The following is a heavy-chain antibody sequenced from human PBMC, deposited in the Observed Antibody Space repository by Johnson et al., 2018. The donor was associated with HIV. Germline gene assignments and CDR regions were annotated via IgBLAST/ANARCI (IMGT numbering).Heavy chain of an antibody. Sequence: QVQLLESGGDLVKPGGSLRLSCTVSGFTFSDYYMSWIRQAPGKGLEWVSYISSGGGSINYADSVKGRFTISRDNAKNSLFLEVDSLRVEDTAVYYCARGKWGVGPNAFDIWGLGTMVTVSS. D-gene: IGHD1-26*01. V-gene: IGHV3-11*04. CDR1: GFTFSDYY. CDR3: ARGKWGVGPNAFDI. J-gene: IGHJ3*02. CDR2: ISSGGGSI.